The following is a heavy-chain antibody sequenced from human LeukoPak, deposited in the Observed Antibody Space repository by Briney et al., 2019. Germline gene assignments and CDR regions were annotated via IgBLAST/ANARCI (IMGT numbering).Heavy chain of an antibody. CDR2: MNPNSGNT. J-gene: IGHJ6*03. CDR3: ARARRMVRGVITHYYYYYMDV. V-gene: IGHV1-8*01. CDR1: GYTFTSYD. D-gene: IGHD3-10*01. Sequence: ASVKVSCKASGYTFTSYDINWVRQATGQGLEWMGWMNPNSGNTGYAQKFQGRVTMTRNTSISTAYMELSSLRSEDTAVYYCARARRMVRGVITHYYYYYMDVWGKGTTVTISS.